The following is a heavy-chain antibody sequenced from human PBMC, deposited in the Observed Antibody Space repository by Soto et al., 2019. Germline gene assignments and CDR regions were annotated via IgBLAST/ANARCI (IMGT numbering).Heavy chain of an antibody. Sequence: QVQLQESGPGLVKHSQTLSLTCTVSGGSISSGGYYWSWIRQHPGKGLEWIGYIYYSGSTYYNPSLKGRVTISVDTSKNQFSLKLSSVTAADTAVYYFARGAGYCTNGVCYKLYYFDYWGQGTLVTVSS. V-gene: IGHV4-31*03. CDR3: ARGAGYCTNGVCYKLYYFDY. J-gene: IGHJ4*02. CDR2: IYYSGST. CDR1: GGSISSGGYY. D-gene: IGHD2-8*01.